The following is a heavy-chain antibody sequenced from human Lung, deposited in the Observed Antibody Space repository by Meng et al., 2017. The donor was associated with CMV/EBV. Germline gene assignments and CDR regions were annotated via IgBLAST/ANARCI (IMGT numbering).Heavy chain of an antibody. CDR1: GFTFDDYA. Sequence: GGSLRLXCAASGFTFDDYAMHWVRQAPGKGLEWVSGISWNSGSIGYADSVKGRFTISRDNAKNSLYLQMNSLRAEDTALYYCAKDIHYGIVVVPAANNYYYGMDVWXQGTXVTVSS. V-gene: IGHV3-9*01. CDR2: ISWNSGSI. CDR3: AKDIHYGIVVVPAANNYYYGMDV. J-gene: IGHJ6*02. D-gene: IGHD2-2*01.